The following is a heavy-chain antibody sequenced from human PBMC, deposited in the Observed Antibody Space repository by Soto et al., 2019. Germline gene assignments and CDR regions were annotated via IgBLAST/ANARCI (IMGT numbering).Heavy chain of an antibody. CDR2: IWYDGSNK. Sequence: GGSLRLSCAASGFTFSSYGMHWVRHAPGKGLEWVAVIWYDGSNKYYADSVKGRFTTSRDNSKNTLYLQMNSLRAEDTAVYYCARDPPNSGSYYDYGSDYWGQGTLVTVSS. D-gene: IGHD1-26*01. CDR3: ARDPPNSGSYYDYGSDY. V-gene: IGHV3-33*01. J-gene: IGHJ4*02. CDR1: GFTFSSYG.